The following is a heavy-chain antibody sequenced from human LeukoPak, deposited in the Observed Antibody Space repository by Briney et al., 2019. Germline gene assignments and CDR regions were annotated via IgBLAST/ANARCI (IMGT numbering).Heavy chain of an antibody. CDR2: IYYSGST. V-gene: IGHV4-39*01. CDR1: GGSISSSSYY. D-gene: IGHD6-13*01. J-gene: IGHJ4*02. CDR3: ARREFPIIAAAGFDY. Sequence: SETLSLTCTVSGGSISSSSYYWGWIRQPPGKELEWIGSIYYSGSTYYNPSLKSRVTISVDTSKNQFSLKLSSVTAADTAVYYCARREFPIIAAAGFDYWGQGTLVTVSS.